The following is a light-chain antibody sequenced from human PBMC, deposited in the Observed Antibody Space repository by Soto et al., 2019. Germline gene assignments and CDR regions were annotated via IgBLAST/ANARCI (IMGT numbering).Light chain of an antibody. CDR3: SSYTSSRYV. J-gene: IGLJ1*01. Sequence: QSVLTQPASVSGSPGQSITISCTGTSSDVGNYNYVSWYQQHPGKAPKLMIYEVSNRPSGVSDRFSGSKSGNTASLTISGLQAEDEADYYCSSYTSSRYVFGTGTKVTVL. CDR1: SSDVGNYNY. CDR2: EVS. V-gene: IGLV2-14*01.